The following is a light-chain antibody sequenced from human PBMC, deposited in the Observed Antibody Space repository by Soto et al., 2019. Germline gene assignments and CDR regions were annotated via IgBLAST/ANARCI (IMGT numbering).Light chain of an antibody. CDR3: QQYNKWPWT. Sequence: QGPATLSVSPGERATLSCRASQSVSSDLAWYQQKPGQAPRLFIYGASTRATGIPARFSGSGSGTEFTLTISSLQAEDFAVYYCQQYNKWPWTFGQGTKVDIK. V-gene: IGKV3-15*01. CDR2: GAS. J-gene: IGKJ1*01. CDR1: QSVSSD.